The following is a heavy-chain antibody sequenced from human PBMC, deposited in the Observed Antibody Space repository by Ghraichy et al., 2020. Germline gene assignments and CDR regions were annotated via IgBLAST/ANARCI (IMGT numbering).Heavy chain of an antibody. Sequence: GGSLRLSCAASGFTFSDHYMDWVRQAPGKGLEWVGRTRDKAHSYTTEYAASVKGRFTISRDDSKNSLYLQMHSLKTEDTAVYYCARRCSGGSYCSLDYWGQGTLVTVSS. V-gene: IGHV3-72*01. CDR2: TRDKAHSYTT. D-gene: IGHD2-15*01. J-gene: IGHJ4*02. CDR1: GFTFSDHY. CDR3: ARRCSGGSYCSLDY.